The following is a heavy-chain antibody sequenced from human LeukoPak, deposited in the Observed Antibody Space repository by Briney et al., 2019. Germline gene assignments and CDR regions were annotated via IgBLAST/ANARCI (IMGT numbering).Heavy chain of an antibody. CDR2: IYYSGNT. V-gene: IGHV4-59*08. Sequence: SETLSLTCTVSGGSISTYYWSWIRQPPGKGLEWIGYIYYSGNTDYNPSLKSRVTISVDTSKNQVSLKLSSVTAADTAVYYCARRERSGSPFQDWGQGTLVTVSS. CDR1: GGSISTYY. J-gene: IGHJ1*01. D-gene: IGHD2-15*01. CDR3: ARRERSGSPFQD.